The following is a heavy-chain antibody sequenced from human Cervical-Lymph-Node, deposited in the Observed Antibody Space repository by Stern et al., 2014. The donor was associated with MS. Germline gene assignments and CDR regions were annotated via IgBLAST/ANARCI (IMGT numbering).Heavy chain of an antibody. CDR1: GGSISSGSYY. V-gene: IGHV4-61*02. D-gene: IGHD3-16*02. CDR3: ARGYRFFDD. CDR2: MFSSGNT. Sequence: VQLVESGPGLVKPSQTLSLTCTVSGGSISSGSYYWSWIRQPAGKRLEWIGRMFSSGNTFYNPSLKSRVNISVVKSQNQFSLERSSVTAADTAVYYCARGYRFFDDWGQGTLVTVSS. J-gene: IGHJ4*02.